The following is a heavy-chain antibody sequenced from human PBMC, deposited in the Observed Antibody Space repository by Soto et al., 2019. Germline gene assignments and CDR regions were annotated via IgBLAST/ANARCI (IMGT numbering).Heavy chain of an antibody. D-gene: IGHD3-22*01. CDR2: ISSNGGST. CDR3: AREANYDSSGYSRGLMDV. V-gene: IGHV3-64*02. CDR1: GFTFSSYA. Sequence: EVQLVESGEGWVQPGGSLRLSCAASGFTFSSYAMHWVRQAPGKGLEYVSAISSNGGSTYYADSVKGRFTISRDNSKNTLYLQMGSLRAEDMAVYYCAREANYDSSGYSRGLMDVWGQGTTVTVSS. J-gene: IGHJ6*02.